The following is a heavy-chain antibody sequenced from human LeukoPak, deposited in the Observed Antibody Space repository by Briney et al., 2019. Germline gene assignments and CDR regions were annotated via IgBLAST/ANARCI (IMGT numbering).Heavy chain of an antibody. D-gene: IGHD1-26*01. J-gene: IGHJ4*02. Sequence: ASVKLSCKASVYTFSVSYMHWVRQAPGQGLGWMGWINPTSGVTKYAEKFQGRVTITRDTSINTAYMEMSGLRSDDTAVYYCARDMYSGTYGHWGQGTLVTVSS. CDR3: ARDMYSGTYGH. CDR2: INPTSGVT. V-gene: IGHV1-2*02. CDR1: VYTFSVSY.